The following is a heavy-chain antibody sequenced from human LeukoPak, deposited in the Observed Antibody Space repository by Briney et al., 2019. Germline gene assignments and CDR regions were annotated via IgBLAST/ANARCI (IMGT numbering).Heavy chain of an antibody. CDR2: IYYSGST. Sequence: SETLSLTCTVPGGSISSYYWSWIRQPPGKGLEWIGYIYYSGSTNYNPSLKSRVTISVDKSKNQFSLKLSSVTAADTAVYYCARDRSTFWFDPWGQGTLVTVSS. CDR1: GGSISSYY. CDR3: ARDRSTFWFDP. J-gene: IGHJ5*02. V-gene: IGHV4-59*01. D-gene: IGHD3-16*01.